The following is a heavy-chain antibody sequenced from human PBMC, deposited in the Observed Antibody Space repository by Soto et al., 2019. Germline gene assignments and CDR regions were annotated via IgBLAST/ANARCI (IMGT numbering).Heavy chain of an antibody. J-gene: IGHJ4*02. CDR1: GGSISSYY. V-gene: IGHV4-59*01. CDR3: ARGDNDFWSGYYTGSFDY. CDR2: IYYSGST. D-gene: IGHD3-3*01. Sequence: SETLSLTCTVSGGSISSYYWSWIRQPPGKGLEWIGYIYYSGSTNYNPSLKSRVTISVDTSKNQFSLKLSSVTAADTAVYYCARGDNDFWSGYYTGSFDYWGQGTLVTVSS.